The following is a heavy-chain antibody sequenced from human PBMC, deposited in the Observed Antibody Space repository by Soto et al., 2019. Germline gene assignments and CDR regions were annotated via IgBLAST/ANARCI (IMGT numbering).Heavy chain of an antibody. CDR1: GFTFSSYW. CDR3: ARGIRNYYGSDY. D-gene: IGHD3-10*01. CDR2: IKGDKSST. Sequence: EVQLVESGGGLVQPGGSLRLSCEASGFTFSSYWMHWVRQSPGKGLEWVSRIKGDKSSTSYADSVKGRFTISRDNARDTLYLQMNSLRAEDTAVYYCARGIRNYYGSDYWGQGTLVTVSS. J-gene: IGHJ4*02. V-gene: IGHV3-74*01.